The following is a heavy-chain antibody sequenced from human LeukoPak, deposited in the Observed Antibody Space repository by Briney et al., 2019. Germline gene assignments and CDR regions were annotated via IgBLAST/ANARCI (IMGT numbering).Heavy chain of an antibody. V-gene: IGHV3-73*01. CDR3: TRDRGAYNLYDY. J-gene: IGHJ4*02. CDR2: IRSKANSYAT. CDR1: GFTFSGSA. Sequence: PGGSLKLSCAASGFTFSGSAMHWVRQASGKGLEWVGRIRSKANSYATAYAASVKGRFTISRDDSKNTAYLQMNSLKTEDTAVYYCTRDRGAYNLYDYWGQGTLVTVSS. D-gene: IGHD1-1*01.